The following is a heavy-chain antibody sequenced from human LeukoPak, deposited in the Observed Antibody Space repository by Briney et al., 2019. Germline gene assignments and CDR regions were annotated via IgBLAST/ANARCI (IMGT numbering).Heavy chain of an antibody. CDR3: ATESPRRVYGGGFTFDY. CDR2: ISSSSSYI. V-gene: IGHV3-21*01. D-gene: IGHD2-8*01. CDR1: GFTFSSYS. Sequence: KSGGSLRLSCAASGFTFSSYSMNWVRQAPGKGLEWVSSISSSSSYIYYADSVKGRFTISRDNAKNSLYLQMNSLRAEDTAVYYCATESPRRVYGGGFTFDYWGQGTLVTVSS. J-gene: IGHJ4*02.